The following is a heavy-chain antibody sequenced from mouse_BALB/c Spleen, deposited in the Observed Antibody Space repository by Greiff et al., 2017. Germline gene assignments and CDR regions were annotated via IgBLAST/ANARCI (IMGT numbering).Heavy chain of an antibody. J-gene: IGHJ4*01. CDR1: GDSITSGY. V-gene: IGHV3-8*02. CDR2: ISYSGST. D-gene: IGHD1-1*01. Sequence: EVKLMESGPSLVKPSQTLSLTCSVTGDSITSGYWNWIRKFPGNKLEYMGYISYSGSTYYNPSLKSRISITRDTSKNQYYLQLNSVTTEDTATYYCARYRDYGSSYAMDYWGQGTSVTVSS. CDR3: ARYRDYGSSYAMDY.